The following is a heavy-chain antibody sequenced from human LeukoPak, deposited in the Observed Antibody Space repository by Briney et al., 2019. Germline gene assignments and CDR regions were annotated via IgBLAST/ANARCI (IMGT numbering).Heavy chain of an antibody. Sequence: PGGSLRLSCAASGFTFSSYEMNWVRQAPGKGLEWVAYISGGQTIYYADSVKGRFTISRDNSKNTLYLQMNSLRAEDTAVYYCAKMGIQLWLLSFDYWGQGTLVTVSS. CDR2: ISGGQTI. J-gene: IGHJ4*02. D-gene: IGHD5-18*01. CDR3: AKMGIQLWLLSFDY. V-gene: IGHV3-48*03. CDR1: GFTFSSYE.